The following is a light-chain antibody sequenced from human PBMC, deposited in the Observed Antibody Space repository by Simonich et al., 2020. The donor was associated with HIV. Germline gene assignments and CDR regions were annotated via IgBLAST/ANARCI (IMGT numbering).Light chain of an antibody. V-gene: IGKV3-11*01. CDR1: QSVSNY. Sequence: EIVLTQSPATLSLSPWERATLSRRAIQSVSNYLACYQQKPGQAPRLLIYDASNRATGIPSRFSCSGSGTDFTLTISSLEPEDFAVYYCQQRSNWPRTFGQGTKVEIK. CDR3: QQRSNWPRT. CDR2: DAS. J-gene: IGKJ1*01.